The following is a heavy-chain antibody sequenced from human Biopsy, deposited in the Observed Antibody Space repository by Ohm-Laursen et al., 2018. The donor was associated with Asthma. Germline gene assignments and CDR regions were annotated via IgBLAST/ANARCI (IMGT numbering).Heavy chain of an antibody. V-gene: IGHV3-11*06. J-gene: IGHJ4*02. Sequence: SLRLSCAASGFMFRSFGMRWIRQAPGKGLEWVSYISWSSSYTNYADSVKGRFTISRDNAKNSLFLQMNSLRAEDTAVYYCARGGSRDLWGTYRYPWDYWGQGTLVTVSS. D-gene: IGHD3-16*02. CDR3: ARGGSRDLWGTYRYPWDY. CDR1: GFMFRSFG. CDR2: ISWSSSYT.